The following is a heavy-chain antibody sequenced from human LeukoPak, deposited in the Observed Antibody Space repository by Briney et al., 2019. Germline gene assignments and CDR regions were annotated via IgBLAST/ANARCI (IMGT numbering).Heavy chain of an antibody. J-gene: IGHJ3*02. CDR3: ASFDIVVVPAAISAFDI. CDR1: GGTFSSYA. Sequence: ASVKVSCKASGGTFSSYAISWVRQAPGQGFEWMGRIIPIFGIANYAQKFQGRVTITADKSTSTAYMELSSLRSEDTAVYYCASFDIVVVPAAISAFDIWGQGTMVTVSS. D-gene: IGHD2-2*01. CDR2: IIPIFGIA. V-gene: IGHV1-69*04.